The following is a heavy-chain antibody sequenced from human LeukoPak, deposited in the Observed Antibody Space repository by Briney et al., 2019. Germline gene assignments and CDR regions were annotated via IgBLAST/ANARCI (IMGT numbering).Heavy chain of an antibody. CDR2: IFHNGIT. Sequence: SETLSLTCAVSGFSISSGYFWAWIQQSPGKGLEWIGSIFHNGITYYNPSLKSRITISVDTSKNQFSLRLSSVTAADTAVYYCARRISTRRGETCTSTSCYFDYWGQGTLVTVSS. D-gene: IGHD2-2*01. CDR1: GFSISSGYF. CDR3: ARRISTRRGETCTSTSCYFDY. J-gene: IGHJ4*02. V-gene: IGHV4-38-2*01.